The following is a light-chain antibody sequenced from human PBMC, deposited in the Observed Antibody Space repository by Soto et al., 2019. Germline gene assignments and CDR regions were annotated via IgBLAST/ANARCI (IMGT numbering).Light chain of an antibody. CDR1: SSNIGARFD. CDR2: GNN. Sequence: QAVVTQPPSVSGAPGQRVSISCTGSSSNIGARFDVHWYQQLPGTAPKLLISGNNNRPSGVPARFSGSKSGTSASLVITGLQAEDEADYYCSLYISGSTYVFGTGTKVTVL. CDR3: SLYISGSTYV. V-gene: IGLV1-40*01. J-gene: IGLJ1*01.